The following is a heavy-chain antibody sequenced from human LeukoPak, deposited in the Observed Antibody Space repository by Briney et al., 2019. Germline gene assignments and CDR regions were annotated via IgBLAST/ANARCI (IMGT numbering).Heavy chain of an antibody. D-gene: IGHD3-3*01. Sequence: GASVKVSCKXSGYTFTSYGINWVRQTPGQGLEWMGWISAYNGNTNYAQKLQGRVTMTTDTSTSTAYMELRSLRSDDTAVYYCARLIWSGYFSSIGETKNAFDIWGQRTMVTVSS. J-gene: IGHJ3*02. CDR2: ISAYNGNT. CDR3: ARLIWSGYFSSIGETKNAFDI. CDR1: GYTFTSYG. V-gene: IGHV1-18*01.